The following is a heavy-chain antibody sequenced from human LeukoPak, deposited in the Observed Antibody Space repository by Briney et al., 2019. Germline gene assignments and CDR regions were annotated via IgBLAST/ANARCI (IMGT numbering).Heavy chain of an antibody. D-gene: IGHD3-22*01. J-gene: IGHJ4*02. CDR1: GFTFSSYS. CDR3: ASDSGGYYYGGGYYFDY. CDR2: ISSSSSYI. Sequence: GGSLRLSCAASGFTFSSYSMNWVRQAPGKGLEWVSSISSSSSYIYYADSVKGRFTISRDNAKNSLYLQMNSLRAEDTAVYYCASDSGGYYYGGGYYFDYWGQGTLVTVSS. V-gene: IGHV3-21*01.